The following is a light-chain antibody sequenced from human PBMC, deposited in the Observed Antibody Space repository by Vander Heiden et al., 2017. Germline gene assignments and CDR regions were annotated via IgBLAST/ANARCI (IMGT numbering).Light chain of an antibody. Sequence: SSELTQDPAVSVALGPTVRITCQGASLRSYYALWYQPQTGQAPVLVIYGKNNRPSGIPDLFSGASSGNTASLTITGAQAEDEADYYCNSRDSSGNHLVFGGGTKLTVL. J-gene: IGLJ2*01. CDR1: SLRSYY. CDR3: NSRDSSGNHLV. V-gene: IGLV3-19*01. CDR2: GKN.